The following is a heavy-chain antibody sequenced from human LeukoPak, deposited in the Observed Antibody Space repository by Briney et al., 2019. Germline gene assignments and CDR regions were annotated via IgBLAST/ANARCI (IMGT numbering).Heavy chain of an antibody. Sequence: GGSLRLSCAASGFTSNTYAMHWVRQAPGKGLEWVAFIRYDGSNKYYADSVKGRFTISRDNSKNTVYLQMNSLKAEDTAVYYCAKAYGYSTSWSLDYWGQGTLVTVSS. D-gene: IGHD6-13*01. V-gene: IGHV3-30*02. J-gene: IGHJ4*02. CDR3: AKAYGYSTSWSLDY. CDR1: GFTSNTYA. CDR2: IRYDGSNK.